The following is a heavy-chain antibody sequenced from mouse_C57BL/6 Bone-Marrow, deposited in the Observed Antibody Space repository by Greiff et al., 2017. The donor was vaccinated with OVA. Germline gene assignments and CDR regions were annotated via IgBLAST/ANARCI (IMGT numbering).Heavy chain of an antibody. CDR2: IYPGSGNT. V-gene: IGHV1-76*01. Sequence: VQLVESGAELVRPGASVKLSCKASGYTFTDYYINWVKQRPGQGLEWIARIYPGSGNTYYNEKFKGKATLTAEKSSSTAYMQLSSLTSEDSAVYFCARRAGAMDYWGQGTSVTVSS. CDR1: GYTFTDYY. CDR3: ARRAGAMDY. D-gene: IGHD3-3*01. J-gene: IGHJ4*01.